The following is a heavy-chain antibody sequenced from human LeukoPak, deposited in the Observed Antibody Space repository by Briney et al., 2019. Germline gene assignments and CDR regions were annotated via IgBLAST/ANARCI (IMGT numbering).Heavy chain of an antibody. J-gene: IGHJ4*02. V-gene: IGHV4-4*09. CDR2: IYTSGST. Sequence: SETLFLTCTVSGGSISSYYWSWIRQPPGKGREWIGYIYTSGSTNYNPSLKSRVTISVDTSKNQFSLQLSSVTAADTAVYYCARKEFSTLHFDYWGLGTLVTVSS. D-gene: IGHD6-6*01. CDR3: ARKEFSTLHFDY. CDR1: GGSISSYY.